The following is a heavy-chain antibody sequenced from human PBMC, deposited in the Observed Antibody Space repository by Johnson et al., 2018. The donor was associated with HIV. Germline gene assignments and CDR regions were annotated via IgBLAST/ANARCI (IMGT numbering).Heavy chain of an antibody. V-gene: IGHV3-30*03. D-gene: IGHD7-27*01. J-gene: IGHJ3*01. CDR1: GFTFSSYG. CDR2: ISYNGTNT. CDR3: TTDPWGSDAFDF. Sequence: QVQLVESGGGVVQPGRSLRLSCVASGFTFSSYGMHWVRQTPGKGLEWVAVISYNGTNTWYADSVKGRFTISRDNSKNTMYLQLNSLKTEDTAGYYCTTDPWGSDAFDFWGQGTMVTVSP.